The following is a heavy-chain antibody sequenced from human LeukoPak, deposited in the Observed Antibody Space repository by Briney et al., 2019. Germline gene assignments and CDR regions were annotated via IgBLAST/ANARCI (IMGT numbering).Heavy chain of an antibody. CDR1: GGSISSGSYY. CDR2: IYTSGST. J-gene: IGHJ4*02. Sequence: PSETLSLTCTVSGGSISSGSYYWSWIRQPAGKGLEWIGRIYTSGSTNYNPSLKSRVTISVDTSKHQFSLKLSSVTAADTAVYYCASGEAARYQLLTLHYWGQGTLVTVSS. D-gene: IGHD2-2*01. CDR3: ASGEAARYQLLTLHY. V-gene: IGHV4-61*02.